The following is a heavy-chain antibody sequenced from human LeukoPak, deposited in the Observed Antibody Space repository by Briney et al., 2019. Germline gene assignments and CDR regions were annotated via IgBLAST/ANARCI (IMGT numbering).Heavy chain of an antibody. J-gene: IGHJ3*02. V-gene: IGHV4-39*07. CDR3: ARVSRNGAFDI. D-gene: IGHD2-8*01. CDR1: GGSISSSSYY. Sequence: SETLSLTCTVSGGSISSSSYYWGWIRQPPGKGLEWIGSIYYSGSTYYNPSLKSRVTISVDTSKNQFSLKLSSVTAADTAVYYCARVSRNGAFDIWGQGTMVTVSS. CDR2: IYYSGST.